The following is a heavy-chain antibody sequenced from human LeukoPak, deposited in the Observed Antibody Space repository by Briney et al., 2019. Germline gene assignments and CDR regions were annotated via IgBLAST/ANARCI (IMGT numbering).Heavy chain of an antibody. CDR1: GDTFSSSA. CDR2: IIPIFNTL. Sequence: GSSVKVSCKASGDTFSSSAITWVRQAPGQGLEWMGGIIPIFNTLNYAHKFQDRVTITADESTNIAYMELRSLTSEDTAVYYCARAPFLRAVNYYYYYMDAWGKGTTVIVSS. CDR3: ARAPFLRAVNYYYYYMDA. D-gene: IGHD3-3*02. J-gene: IGHJ6*03. V-gene: IGHV1-69*01.